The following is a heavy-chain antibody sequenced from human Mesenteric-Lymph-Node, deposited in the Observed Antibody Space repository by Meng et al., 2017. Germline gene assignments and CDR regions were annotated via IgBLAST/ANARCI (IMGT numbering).Heavy chain of an antibody. CDR2: MNPNSGNT. D-gene: IGHD6-19*01. V-gene: IGHV1-8*03. Sequence: ASVKVSCKASGYTFTSYDINWVRQATGQGLEWMGWMNPNSGNTGYAQKFQGRVTITRNTSISTAYMELSSLRSEDTAVYYYARFRGSSGWYGGAFDIWGQGTMVTVSS. CDR3: ARFRGSSGWYGGAFDI. J-gene: IGHJ3*02. CDR1: GYTFTSYD.